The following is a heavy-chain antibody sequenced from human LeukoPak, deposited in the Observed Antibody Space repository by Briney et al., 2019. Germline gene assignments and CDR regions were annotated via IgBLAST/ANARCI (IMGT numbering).Heavy chain of an antibody. CDR3: TRGGGAPY. D-gene: IGHD3-16*01. CDR1: GYTFTDYY. CDR2: INPNSGGT. Sequence: ASVKVSCKASGYTFTDYYMHWVRQATGQGLAWMGWINPNSGGTNYAPKFQGRVTMTRDTSISTAYMDLSSLRSGDTAVYYCTRGGGAPYWGQGTLVTVSS. J-gene: IGHJ4*02. V-gene: IGHV1-2*02.